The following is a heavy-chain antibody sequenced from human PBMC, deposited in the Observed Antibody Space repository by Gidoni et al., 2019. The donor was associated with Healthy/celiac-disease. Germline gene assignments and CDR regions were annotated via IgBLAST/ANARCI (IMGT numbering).Heavy chain of an antibody. CDR2: IYPDDSDT. Sequence: EVQLVQSGAEVKKPGGSLKISCKGSGYSFTSYWIGWVRQMPGKGREWMGIIYPDDSDTSYSPSCQVQVTSSADKSISTAYLQWSNLKASDTAMYYCAIPPGGYSGYGPLGYYGMDVWGQGTTVTVSS. V-gene: IGHV5-51*03. CDR3: AIPPGGYSGYGPLGYYGMDV. CDR1: GYSFTSYW. J-gene: IGHJ6*02. D-gene: IGHD5-12*01.